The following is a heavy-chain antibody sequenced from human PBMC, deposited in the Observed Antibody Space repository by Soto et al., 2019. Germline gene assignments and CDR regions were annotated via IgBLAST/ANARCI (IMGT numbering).Heavy chain of an antibody. V-gene: IGHV5-51*01. CDR2: IYPGDSDT. CDR1: GYSFTSYW. Sequence: PGESLKISCKGSGYSFTSYWIGWVRQMPGKGLEWMGIIYPGDSDTRYSPSFQGQVTISADKSISTAYLQWSSLKASDTAMYYCAGQPLQIFPGGDAFDIWGQGTMVTVSS. J-gene: IGHJ3*02. CDR3: AGQPLQIFPGGDAFDI. D-gene: IGHD3-9*01.